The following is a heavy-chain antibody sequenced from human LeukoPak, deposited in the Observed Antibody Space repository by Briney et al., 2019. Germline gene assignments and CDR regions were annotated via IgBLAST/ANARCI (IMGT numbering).Heavy chain of an antibody. CDR1: GASISSYY. V-gene: IGHV4-59*08. CDR2: IYYTGST. D-gene: IGHD4-17*01. J-gene: IGHJ3*02. Sequence: PSETLSLTCTVSGASISSYYWSWIRQPPGKGREWIGYIYYTGSTNYNSSLKRRVTMSVDTSKNQFSLKLSSVTAADTAVYYCARRLATTVTDAFDIWGQGTMVTVS. CDR3: ARRLATTVTDAFDI.